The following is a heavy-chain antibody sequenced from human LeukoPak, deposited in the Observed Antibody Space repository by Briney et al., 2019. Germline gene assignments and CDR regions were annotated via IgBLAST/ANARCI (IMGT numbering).Heavy chain of an antibody. CDR2: IKLDGSEK. CDR1: GFTFSSDG. CDR3: ARDRSSFFFDY. Sequence: GGSLRLSCAVSGFTFSSDGMSWVREAPGTGLEWVANIKLDGSEKYYVDSVKGRFTISRDNAKNSLYLQMNSLRAEDTAVYYCARDRSSFFFDYWGQGTLVTVSS. D-gene: IGHD6-6*01. J-gene: IGHJ4*02. V-gene: IGHV3-7*01.